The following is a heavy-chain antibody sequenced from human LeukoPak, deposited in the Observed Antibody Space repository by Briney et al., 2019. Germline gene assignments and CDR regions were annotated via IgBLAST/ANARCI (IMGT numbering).Heavy chain of an antibody. V-gene: IGHV1-8*01. CDR2: MNPNSGNT. Sequence: ASVKVSCKASGYTFTSYDINWVRQATGQGLECMGWMNPNSGNTGYAQKFQGRVTMTRNTSISTAYMELSSLRSEDTAVYYCARVKRGYSNYALGYWGQGTLVTVSS. J-gene: IGHJ4*02. CDR3: ARVKRGYSNYALGY. D-gene: IGHD4-11*01. CDR1: GYTFTSYD.